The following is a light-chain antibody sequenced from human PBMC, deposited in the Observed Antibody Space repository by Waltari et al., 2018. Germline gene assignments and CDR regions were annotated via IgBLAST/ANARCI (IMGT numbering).Light chain of an antibody. CDR3: SSYTTSSAPGV. Sequence: QSALTQPASVSGSPGQSITIYCSGTDSDVGAYDFVSWYQPHPGNAPHLIIYEVSNRPSGISNRFSASKSGNTASLTISGLQAEDEADYYCSSYTTSSAPGVFGTGTRVTVL. J-gene: IGLJ1*01. V-gene: IGLV2-14*01. CDR2: EVS. CDR1: DSDVGAYDF.